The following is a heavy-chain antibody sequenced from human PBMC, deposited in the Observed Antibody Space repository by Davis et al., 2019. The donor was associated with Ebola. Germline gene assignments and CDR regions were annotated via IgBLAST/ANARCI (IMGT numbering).Heavy chain of an antibody. V-gene: IGHV3-30*03. J-gene: IGHJ6*04. CDR2: ISYDGSNK. CDR1: GFTFSSYG. D-gene: IGHD3-10*01. CDR3: ARDSFGEPSSYYGMDV. Sequence: GESLKISCAASGFTFSSYGMHWVRQAPGKGLEWVAVISYDGSNKYYADSVKGRFTISRDNSKNTLYLQMNSLRAEDTAVYYCARDSFGEPSSYYGMDVWGKGTTVTVSS.